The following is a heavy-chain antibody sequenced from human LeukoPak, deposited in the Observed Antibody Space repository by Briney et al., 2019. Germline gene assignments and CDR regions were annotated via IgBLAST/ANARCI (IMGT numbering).Heavy chain of an antibody. CDR1: GFTFSSYG. CDR2: IWYDGSNK. V-gene: IGHV3-33*01. J-gene: IGHJ4*02. D-gene: IGHD5-18*01. Sequence: GTSLRLSCAASGFTFSSYGMHWVRQAPGKGLEWVAVIWYDGSNKYYADSVKGRFTISRENAKNSLYLQMNSLRAGDTAVYYCARSSRVGYSYGDFDYWGQGTLVTVSS. CDR3: ARSSRVGYSYGDFDY.